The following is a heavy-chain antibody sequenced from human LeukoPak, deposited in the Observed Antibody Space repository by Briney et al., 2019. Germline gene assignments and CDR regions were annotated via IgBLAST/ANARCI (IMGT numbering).Heavy chain of an antibody. CDR2: INPNSGGT. CDR1: GGTFSSYA. CDR3: ARVHYYYYGMDV. Sequence: GASVKVSCKASGGTFSSYAISWVRQAPGQGLEWMGRINPNSGGTNYAQKFQGRVTMTRDTSISTAYMELGRLRSDDTAVYYCARVHYYYYGMDVWGQGTTVTVSS. V-gene: IGHV1-2*06. J-gene: IGHJ6*02.